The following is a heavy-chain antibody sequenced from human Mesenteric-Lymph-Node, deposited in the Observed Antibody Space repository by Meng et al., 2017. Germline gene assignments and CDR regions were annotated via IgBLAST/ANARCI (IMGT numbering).Heavy chain of an antibody. CDR2: IIPIFGTA. J-gene: IGHJ4*02. D-gene: IGHD5-24*01. CDR3: ARDYRDGYNYRDY. V-gene: IGHV1-69*06. CDR1: GGTFSSYA. Sequence: SVKVSCKASGGTFSSYAISWVRQAPGQGLEWMGGIIPIFGTANYAQKFQGRVTITADKSTSTAYMELSSLRSEDTAVYYCARDYRDGYNYRDYWGQGTLVTVSS.